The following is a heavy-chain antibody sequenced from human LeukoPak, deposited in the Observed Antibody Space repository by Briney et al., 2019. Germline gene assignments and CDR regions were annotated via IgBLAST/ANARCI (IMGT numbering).Heavy chain of an antibody. J-gene: IGHJ4*02. CDR2: INWNGGST. CDR3: ARARPTNTDYGDYLTRWDYFDY. CDR1: GFTFDYYG. D-gene: IGHD4-17*01. V-gene: IGHV3-20*01. Sequence: GVSLRLSCAASGFTFDYYGMSWVRQAPGKGLEWFSGINWNGGSTGYADSVKGRFNISRDNAKNSLYLQMNSQRAEDTALYNCARARPTNTDYGDYLTRWDYFDYWGQGTLVTVSS.